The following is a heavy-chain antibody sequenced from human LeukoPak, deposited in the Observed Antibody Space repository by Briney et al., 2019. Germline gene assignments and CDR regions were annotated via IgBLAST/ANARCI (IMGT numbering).Heavy chain of an antibody. CDR2: IYYSGST. D-gene: IGHD1-26*01. CDR3: ARDHARSYSFDY. Sequence: SETLSLTCTVSGGSISSYYWSWIRQPPGKGLEWIGYIYYSGSTNYNPSLKSRVTISVDTSKNQFSLKLSSVTAADTAVYYCARDHARSYSFDYWGQGTLVTVSS. CDR1: GGSISSYY. V-gene: IGHV4-59*01. J-gene: IGHJ4*02.